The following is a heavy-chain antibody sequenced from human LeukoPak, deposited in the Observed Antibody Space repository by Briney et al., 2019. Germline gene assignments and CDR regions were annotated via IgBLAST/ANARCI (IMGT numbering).Heavy chain of an antibody. CDR2: ISAYNGNT. V-gene: IGHV1-18*01. CDR3: ARDPPVLRYFDWLSDAFDI. CDR1: GYTFTSYG. D-gene: IGHD3-9*01. J-gene: IGHJ3*02. Sequence: GASVKVSCKASGYTFTSYGISWVRQAPGQGLEWMGWISAYNGNTNYAQKLQGRVTMTTDTSTSTAYMELRSLRSDDTAVYYCARDPPVLRYFDWLSDAFDIWGQGTVVTVSS.